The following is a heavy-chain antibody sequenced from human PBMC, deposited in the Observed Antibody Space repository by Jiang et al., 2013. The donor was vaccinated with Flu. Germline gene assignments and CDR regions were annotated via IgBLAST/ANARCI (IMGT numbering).Heavy chain of an antibody. V-gene: IGHV1-24*01. CDR3: ATPRFGESLDY. D-gene: IGHD3-10*01. CDR1: GYKLIELA. J-gene: IGHJ4*02. Sequence: QLVESGAEVKKPGASVKVSCKVSGYKLIELALYWVRQAPGKGLEWMAGFDPEDGETIYAQKFQGRITVTEDTSADTAYMELSSLRSEDTAVYYCATPRFGESLDYWGQGTLVTVSS. CDR2: FDPEDGET.